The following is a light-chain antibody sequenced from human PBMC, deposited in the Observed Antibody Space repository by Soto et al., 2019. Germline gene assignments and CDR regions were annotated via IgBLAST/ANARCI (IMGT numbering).Light chain of an antibody. CDR2: WAS. CDR3: QQYESTPPT. V-gene: IGKV4-1*01. Sequence: DIVMTQSPDSLAVSLGERATINCKSSQSVLYSPNNKNYLAWNQQRPGQPPKLLIYWASTRESGVPDRFSGSGSGTDFPLTLTSLQAEDVAVYYCQQYESTPPTFGQGTKLEIK. J-gene: IGKJ2*01. CDR1: QSVLYSPNNKNY.